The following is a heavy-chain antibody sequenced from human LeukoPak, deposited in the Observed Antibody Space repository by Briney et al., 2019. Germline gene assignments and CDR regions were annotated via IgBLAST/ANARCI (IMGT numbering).Heavy chain of an antibody. CDR3: ARSTMVRGVISLFDY. CDR1: GYSFTSYW. Sequence: PGESLKISCKGSGYSFTSYWIGLVRQMPGKGLEWMGIIYPGDSDTRYSPSFQGQVTISADKSISTAYLQWSSLKASDTAMYYCARSTMVRGVISLFDYWGQGTLVTVSS. CDR2: IYPGDSDT. V-gene: IGHV5-51*01. J-gene: IGHJ4*02. D-gene: IGHD3-10*01.